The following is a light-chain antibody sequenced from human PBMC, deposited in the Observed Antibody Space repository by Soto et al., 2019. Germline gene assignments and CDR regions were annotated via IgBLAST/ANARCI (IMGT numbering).Light chain of an antibody. CDR3: QQYNSWPLT. J-gene: IGKJ4*01. V-gene: IGKV3-20*01. CDR1: QSVSSSN. CDR2: AAS. Sequence: EIVLTQSPGTLSLSPGERGTLSCRASQSVSSSNLAWYQRKPGQAPRLLIYAASSRATGIPDRFSGSGSGTDFTLTISRLEPEDFAVYYCQQYNSWPLTFGGGTKVEIK.